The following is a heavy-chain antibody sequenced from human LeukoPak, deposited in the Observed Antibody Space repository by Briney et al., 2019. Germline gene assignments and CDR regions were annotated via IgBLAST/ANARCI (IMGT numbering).Heavy chain of an antibody. J-gene: IGHJ4*02. Sequence: PSETLSLTCAASGGSISSSNWWCWVRQPPGKGLERIGEIYHSGSTNYNPSLKSRVTISVDKSKNQFSLKLSSVTAADTAVYYCATRLVIVYYFDYWGQGTLVTVSS. CDR3: ATRLVIVYYFDY. V-gene: IGHV4-4*02. CDR2: IYHSGST. D-gene: IGHD3-9*01. CDR1: GGSISSSNW.